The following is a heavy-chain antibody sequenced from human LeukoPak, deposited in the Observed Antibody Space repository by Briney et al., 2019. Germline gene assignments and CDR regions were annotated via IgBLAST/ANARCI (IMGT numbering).Heavy chain of an antibody. V-gene: IGHV1-18*01. Sequence: ASVKVSCKASGYTFTSYGISWVRQAPGQGLEWMGWISAYSGNTNYAQKLQGRVTMTTDTSTSTAYMELRSLRSDDTAVYYCARRMYGSGTHTGKQPFDNNWFDPWGQGTLVTVSS. J-gene: IGHJ5*02. D-gene: IGHD3-10*01. CDR3: ARRMYGSGTHTGKQPFDNNWFDP. CDR1: GYTFTSYG. CDR2: ISAYSGNT.